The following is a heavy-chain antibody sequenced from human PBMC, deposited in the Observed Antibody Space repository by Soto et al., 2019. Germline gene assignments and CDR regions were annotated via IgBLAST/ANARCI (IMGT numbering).Heavy chain of an antibody. D-gene: IGHD3-3*01. J-gene: IGHJ6*04. CDR3: ARHYRRSFLFLYYYYGMDV. CDR1: GYSFTSYW. V-gene: IGHV5-10-1*01. Sequence: GESLKISCKGSGYSFTSYWISWVRQMPGKGLEWMGRIDPSDSYTNYSPSFQGHVTISADKSISTAYLQWSSLKASDTAMYYCARHYRRSFLFLYYYYGMDVWGEGNTVTVSS. CDR2: IDPSDSYT.